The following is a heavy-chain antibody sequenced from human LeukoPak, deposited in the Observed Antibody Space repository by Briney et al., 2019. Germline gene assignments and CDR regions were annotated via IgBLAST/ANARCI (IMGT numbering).Heavy chain of an antibody. J-gene: IGHJ4*02. CDR2: IYYSGST. V-gene: IGHV4-59*08. D-gene: IGHD5-24*01. Sequence: SETLSLTCTVSGGSISSYYWSWIRQPPGKGVEWIGYIYYSGSTNYNPSLKSRVTISVDTSKNQFSLKLSSVTAADTAVYYCARRATGWLQPNFDYWGQGTLVTVSS. CDR1: GGSISSYY. CDR3: ARRATGWLQPNFDY.